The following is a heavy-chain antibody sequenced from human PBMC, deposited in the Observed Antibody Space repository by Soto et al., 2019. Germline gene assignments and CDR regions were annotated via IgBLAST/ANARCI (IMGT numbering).Heavy chain of an antibody. CDR3: AKDEYYDFWSGSSFDY. D-gene: IGHD3-3*01. CDR2: ISGSGGST. J-gene: IGHJ4*02. Sequence: GGSMRLSCAASGLTFTSYAMSWVRQAPGKGLEWVSGISGSGGSTYYADSVKGRFTISRDNSKNTLYLQMYSLRAEDTAVYYCAKDEYYDFWSGSSFDYWGQGTLVTVSS. V-gene: IGHV3-23*01. CDR1: GLTFTSYA.